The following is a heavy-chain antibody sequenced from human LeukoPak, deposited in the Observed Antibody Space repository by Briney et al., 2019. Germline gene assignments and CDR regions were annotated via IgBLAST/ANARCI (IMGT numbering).Heavy chain of an antibody. CDR1: GFTFSHYG. CDR2: IWYDGGNK. D-gene: IGHD2-15*01. J-gene: IGHJ4*02. CDR3: ARAMIAADY. V-gene: IGHV3-33*01. Sequence: GRSLRLSCAASGFTFSHYGMHWVRQAPGEGLEWVAVIWYDGGNKYYGDSVKGRFTISRDNSQNTLYLQMDSLRAEDTAVYYCARAMIAADYWGQGTLVTVSS.